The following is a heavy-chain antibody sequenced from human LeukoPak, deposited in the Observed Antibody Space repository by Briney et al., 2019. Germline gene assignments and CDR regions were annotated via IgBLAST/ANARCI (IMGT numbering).Heavy chain of an antibody. D-gene: IGHD3-16*02. J-gene: IGHJ4*02. V-gene: IGHV1-2*02. CDR3: ARVGVMITFGGVIAPFDY. Sequence: GASVKVSCKASGYTFTDYYMHWVRQAPGQGLEWMGWINPNSGGTDYAQKFQGRVTMTRDTSISTAYMELSRLRSDDTAVYYRARVGVMITFGGVIAPFDYWGQGTLVTVSS. CDR2: INPNSGGT. CDR1: GYTFTDYY.